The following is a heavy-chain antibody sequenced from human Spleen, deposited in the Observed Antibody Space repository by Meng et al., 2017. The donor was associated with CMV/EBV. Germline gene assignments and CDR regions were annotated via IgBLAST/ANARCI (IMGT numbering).Heavy chain of an antibody. J-gene: IGHJ5*02. Sequence: GESLKISCAASGFTFDDYSMHWVRQAPETSLAWVSLISWDGGGTNYVDSVKGRFTISRDNSKNSLYLQMNSLRTEDTALYYCAKEAYSSSSGWFDPWGQGTLVTVSS. CDR1: GFTFDDYS. CDR2: ISWDGGGT. D-gene: IGHD6-6*01. V-gene: IGHV3-43*01. CDR3: AKEAYSSSSGWFDP.